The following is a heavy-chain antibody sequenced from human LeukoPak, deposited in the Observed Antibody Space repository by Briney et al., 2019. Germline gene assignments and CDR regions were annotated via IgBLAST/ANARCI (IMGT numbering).Heavy chain of an antibody. CDR2: ITAGGGST. CDR1: GFTFSTYA. D-gene: IGHD5-12*01. Sequence: GGSLRLPCAASGFTFSTYAMTWVRQAPGKGLEWVSAITAGGGSTYYADSVKGRFTTSRANSKNTLYLQMNSLRAEDTAVYYCAKVSYSGYEPTYYYYYYGMDVWGQGTTVTVSS. CDR3: AKVSYSGYEPTYYYYYYGMDV. J-gene: IGHJ6*02. V-gene: IGHV3-23*01.